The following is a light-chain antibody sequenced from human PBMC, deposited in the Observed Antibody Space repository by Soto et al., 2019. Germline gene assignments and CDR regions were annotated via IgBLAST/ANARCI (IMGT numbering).Light chain of an antibody. V-gene: IGKV1-5*01. J-gene: IGKJ5*01. CDR2: DVS. CDR3: QQYNSLIT. Sequence: DIQMTQSPSTLSASVGDRVTITCRASQSISSWLAWYQQKPGKAPKLLIYDVSSLESGVPSRFSGSGSGTEFTLTISSLQPDDFATYYCQQYNSLITFGQGTRLEIK. CDR1: QSISSW.